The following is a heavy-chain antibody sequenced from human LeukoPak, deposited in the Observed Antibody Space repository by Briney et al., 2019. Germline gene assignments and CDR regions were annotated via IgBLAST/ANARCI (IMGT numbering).Heavy chain of an antibody. J-gene: IGHJ4*02. D-gene: IGHD3-3*01. V-gene: IGHV3-30*18. CDR2: ISYDGSNK. CDR3: AKDLFLGY. CDR1: GFTFSSYG. Sequence: GRSLRLSCAASGFTFSSYGMHWVRQAPGKGLEWVAVISYDGSNKYYADSVKGRFTISRDNSKSTLYLQMNSLRAEDTAVYYCAKDLFLGYWGQGTLVTVSS.